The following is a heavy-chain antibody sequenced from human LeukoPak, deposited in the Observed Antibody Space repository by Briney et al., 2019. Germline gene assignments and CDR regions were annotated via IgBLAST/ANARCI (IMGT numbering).Heavy chain of an antibody. CDR2: ISAYNGNT. J-gene: IGHJ5*02. V-gene: IGHV1-18*01. CDR3: ARVGLYSSSWYGPERSWFDP. Sequence: ASVKVSCKASGYTFTSYGISWVRQAPGQGLEWMGWISAYNGNTNYAQKLQGRVTMTTDTSTSTAYMELRSLRSDDTAVYYCARVGLYSSSWYGPERSWFDPWGQGTLVTVSS. CDR1: GYTFTSYG. D-gene: IGHD6-13*01.